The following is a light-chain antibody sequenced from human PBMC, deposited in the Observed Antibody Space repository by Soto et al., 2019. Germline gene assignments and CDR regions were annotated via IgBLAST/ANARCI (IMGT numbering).Light chain of an antibody. CDR2: SNS. J-gene: IGLJ2*01. CDR3: AAWDDSLNAYA. CDR1: SSNVGVNS. V-gene: IGLV1-44*01. Sequence: QSVLTQAPSVSGTPGQRVIISCSGSSSNVGVNSVNWYQQLPGTAPRLLIHSNSQRPSGIPDRFSGSKSGTSASLAITGLQSDDEAEYSCAAWDDSLNAYAFGEGTKLTVL.